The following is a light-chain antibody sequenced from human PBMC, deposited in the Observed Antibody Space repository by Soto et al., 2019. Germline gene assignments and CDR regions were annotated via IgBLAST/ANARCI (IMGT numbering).Light chain of an antibody. Sequence: EIVLTQSPGTLSLSPGERATLSCRASQSVSSRYFAWYQQKPGQAPRPLIYGASSRATGIPDRFSGSGSGTDFTLTISRLEPEDFAVYYCLQYGSSPYTFGQGTKLEIK. V-gene: IGKV3-20*01. CDR2: GAS. J-gene: IGKJ2*01. CDR3: LQYGSSPYT. CDR1: QSVSSRY.